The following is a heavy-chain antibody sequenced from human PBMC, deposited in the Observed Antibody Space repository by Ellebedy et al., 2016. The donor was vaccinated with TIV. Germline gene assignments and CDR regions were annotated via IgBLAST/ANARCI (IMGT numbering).Heavy chain of an antibody. Sequence: GESLKISCAASGFTFSSYGSHWVRQAPDKGMEWVAVISSGAGTTKYYADSVKGRFTISRDHSKNSMYLEINSLRAEDTALYYCAKGGLDTAMVNYAMDVWGRGSTVTVSS. CDR1: GFTFSSYG. V-gene: IGHV3-33*06. J-gene: IGHJ6*02. CDR2: ISSGAGTTK. CDR3: AKGGLDTAMVNYAMDV. D-gene: IGHD5-18*01.